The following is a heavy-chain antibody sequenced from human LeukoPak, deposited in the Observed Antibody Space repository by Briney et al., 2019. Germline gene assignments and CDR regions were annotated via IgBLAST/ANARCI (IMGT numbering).Heavy chain of an antibody. CDR2: INPNSGGT. CDR3: ARRGASAYGDYAWYFDL. J-gene: IGHJ2*01. CDR1: GYTFTGYY. V-gene: IGHV1-2*02. Sequence: ASVKVSCKASGYTFTGYYMHWVRQAPGQGLEWIGWINPNSGGTNYAQKFQGRVTMTRDTSTSTAYMELSTLRSDDTAVYYCARRGASAYGDYAWYFDLWGRGTLVTVSS. D-gene: IGHD4-17*01.